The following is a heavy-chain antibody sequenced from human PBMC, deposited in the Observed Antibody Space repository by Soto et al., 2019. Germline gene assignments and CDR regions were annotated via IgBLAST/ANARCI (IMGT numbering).Heavy chain of an antibody. Sequence: SETLSLTCTVSGGSISSSSYYWGWIRQPPGKGLEWIGYIYYSGSTKYKPSLKSRVTMSVDTSKNQFSLKVSSATAADTAVYYCARHSNRNYGLYYFDYWGLGALVTVSS. CDR3: ARHSNRNYGLYYFDY. V-gene: IGHV4-61*05. CDR1: GGSISSSSYY. D-gene: IGHD4-4*01. CDR2: IYYSGST. J-gene: IGHJ4*02.